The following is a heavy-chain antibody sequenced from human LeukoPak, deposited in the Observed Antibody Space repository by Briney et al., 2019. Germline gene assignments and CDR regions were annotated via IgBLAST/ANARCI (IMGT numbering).Heavy chain of an antibody. CDR3: AKDLEIRLRLGDPYEGINFDY. J-gene: IGHJ4*02. Sequence: GGSLRLSCAASGFTFSSYAMSWVRQAPGKGLEWVSAISGSGGSTYYADSVKGRFTISRDNSKNTLYLQMNSLRAEDTAVYYCAKDLEIRLRLGDPYEGINFDYWGQGTLVTVSS. V-gene: IGHV3-23*01. CDR2: ISGSGGST. D-gene: IGHD3-16*01. CDR1: GFTFSSYA.